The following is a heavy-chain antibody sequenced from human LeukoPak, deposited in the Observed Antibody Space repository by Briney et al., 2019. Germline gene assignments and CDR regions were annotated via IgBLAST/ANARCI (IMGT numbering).Heavy chain of an antibody. Sequence: PGGSLRLSCTASGFTFSSYGMHWVRQAPGRGLEWVAAIQYDGSIEYYADSVKGRFTISRDQSKNRLFLQVNSLRAEDTAVYYCARDSCGSPSCFDYWGQGTLVTVSS. CDR2: IQYDGSIE. CDR3: ARDSCGSPSCFDY. D-gene: IGHD2-2*01. CDR1: GFTFSSYG. V-gene: IGHV3-33*01. J-gene: IGHJ4*02.